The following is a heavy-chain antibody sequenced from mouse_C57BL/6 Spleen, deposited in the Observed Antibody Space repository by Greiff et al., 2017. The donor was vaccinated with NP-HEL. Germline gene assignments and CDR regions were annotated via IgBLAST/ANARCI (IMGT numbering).Heavy chain of an antibody. V-gene: IGHV1-82*01. CDR1: GYAFSSSW. CDR3: ATIVTTGYFDV. J-gene: IGHJ1*03. Sequence: QVHVKQSGPELVKPGASVKISCKASGYAFSSSWMNWVKQRPGKGLEWIGRIYPGDGDTNYNGKFKGKATLTADKSSSTAYMQLSSLTSEDSAVYFCATIVTTGYFDVWGTGTTVTVSS. D-gene: IGHD2-5*01. CDR2: IYPGDGDT.